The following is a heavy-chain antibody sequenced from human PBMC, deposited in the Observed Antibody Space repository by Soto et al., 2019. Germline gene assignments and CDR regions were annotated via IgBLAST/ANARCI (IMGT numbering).Heavy chain of an antibody. Sequence: SETLSLTCTVSGGSISSGGYYWSWIRQHPGKGLEWIGYIYYSGSTYYNPSLKSRVTISVDTSKNQFSLKLSSVTAADTAVDYCARDRPSDGMDVWGQGTTVTVSS. V-gene: IGHV4-31*03. CDR2: IYYSGST. CDR1: GGSISSGGYY. J-gene: IGHJ6*02. CDR3: ARDRPSDGMDV.